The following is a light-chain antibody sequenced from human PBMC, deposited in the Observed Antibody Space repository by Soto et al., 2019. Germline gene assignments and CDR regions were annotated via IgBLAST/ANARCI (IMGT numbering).Light chain of an antibody. J-gene: IGKJ1*01. V-gene: IGKV1-5*03. CDR2: KAS. CDR3: QQYDIYSWT. Sequence: DIQMTQSPSTLSASIGDRVTITCRASQSVNMWLAWYQQKPGKAPKLLIYKASSLESGVPSRFSGSGSGTEFTLTISSLQPDDCATYYCQQYDIYSWTFGQGTKVDIK. CDR1: QSVNMW.